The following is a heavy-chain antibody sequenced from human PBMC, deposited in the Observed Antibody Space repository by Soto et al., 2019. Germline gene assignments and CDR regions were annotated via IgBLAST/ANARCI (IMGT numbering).Heavy chain of an antibody. J-gene: IGHJ5*02. CDR2: MNPDSGNT. CDR1: GYTSTNYD. D-gene: IGHD3-16*01. Sequence: QVQLVQSGAEVKKPGASVKVSCKASGYTSTNYDIHWVRQATGQGLEWMGWMNPDSGNTGQSKQFQGRVTMTRDTSISTAYMEMSSLRFEDTAVYYCARGRFRRTWFDPWGQGTLVTVSS. V-gene: IGHV1-8*01. CDR3: ARGRFRRTWFDP.